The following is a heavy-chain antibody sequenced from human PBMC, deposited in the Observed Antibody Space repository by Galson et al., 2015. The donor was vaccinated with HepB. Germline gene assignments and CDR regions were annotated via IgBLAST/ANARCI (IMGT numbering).Heavy chain of an antibody. Sequence: LTCSVSGGSISSGSYYWNWIRQHPVKGLEWIGYIYFSGTAHYNPSLKSRLTMSVDTSKSHFSLNLTSVTAADTAVYYCARGVGGSGSYYFDYWGQGTRVTVSS. D-gene: IGHD3-10*01. CDR3: ARGVGGSGSYYFDY. V-gene: IGHV4-31*03. CDR2: IYFSGTA. CDR1: GGSISSGSYY. J-gene: IGHJ4*02.